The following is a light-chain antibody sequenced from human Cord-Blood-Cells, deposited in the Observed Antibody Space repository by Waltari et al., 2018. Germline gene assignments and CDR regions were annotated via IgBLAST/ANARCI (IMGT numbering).Light chain of an antibody. CDR1: QSVSSN. CDR2: GAS. V-gene: IGKV3-15*01. Sequence: IVMTQSPATLSLSPCEIATLSCRASQSVSSNLAWYQQKPGQAPRLLIYGASTRATGIPARFSGSGSGTEFTLTISSLQSEDFAVYYCQQYNNWPQWTFGQGTKVEIK. CDR3: QQYNNWPQWT. J-gene: IGKJ1*01.